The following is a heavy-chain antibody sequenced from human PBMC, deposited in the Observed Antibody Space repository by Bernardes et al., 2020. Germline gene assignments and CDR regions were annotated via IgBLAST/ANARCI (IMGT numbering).Heavy chain of an antibody. J-gene: IGHJ1*01. CDR2: INHSGST. V-gene: IGHV4-34*01. CDR3: ARGDDYYSDTEYFQH. D-gene: IGHD1-26*01. Sequence: SETLSLTCAVYGGSFSGYYWSWIRQPPGKGLEWIGEINHSGSTNYNPSLKSRVTISVDTSKNQFSLKLSSVTAADTAVYYCARGDDYYSDTEYFQHWGQGTLVTVSS. CDR1: GGSFSGYY.